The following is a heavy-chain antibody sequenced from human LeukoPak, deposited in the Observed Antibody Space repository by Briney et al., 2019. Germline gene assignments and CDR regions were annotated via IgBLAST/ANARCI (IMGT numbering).Heavy chain of an antibody. J-gene: IGHJ3*02. CDR1: GGSISSSY. D-gene: IGHD5-12*01. V-gene: IGHV4-59*01. Sequence: PSETLSLTCTVSGGSISSSYWSWIRQPPGKGLEWIGYIYYSGNTYYNPSLKSRVTISVDTSKNHFSLKVSSVTAADTAVYYCARYVDIVTTSDAFDIWGQGTMVTVPS. CDR3: ARYVDIVTTSDAFDI. CDR2: IYYSGNT.